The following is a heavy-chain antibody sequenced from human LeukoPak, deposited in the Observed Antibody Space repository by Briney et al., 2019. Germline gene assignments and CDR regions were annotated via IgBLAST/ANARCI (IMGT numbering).Heavy chain of an antibody. Sequence: KPSETLSLTCTVSGGSISSSSYYWGWIRQPPGKGLEWIWSIYYSGSTYYNPSLKSRVTISVDTSKNQFSLKLSSVTAADTAVYYCARHAGRIAVAGTASIDYWGQGTLVTVSS. CDR3: ARHAGRIAVAGTASIDY. D-gene: IGHD6-19*01. J-gene: IGHJ4*02. CDR1: GGSISSSSYY. CDR2: IYYSGST. V-gene: IGHV4-39*01.